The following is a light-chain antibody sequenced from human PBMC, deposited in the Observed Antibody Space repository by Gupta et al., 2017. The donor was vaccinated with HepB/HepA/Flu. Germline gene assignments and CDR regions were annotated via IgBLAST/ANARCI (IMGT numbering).Light chain of an antibody. Sequence: QSVLTQPPSASGTTGKRVTISCSGSSSNIGSNYVYWYQQLPVTAPKLLIYRNNQRPSGVPDRFSGSNSGTSASLAISGLRSEDEADYYCAAWDDSLSGVVFGGGTKLTVL. CDR2: RNN. V-gene: IGLV1-47*01. CDR3: AAWDDSLSGVV. CDR1: SSNIGSNY. J-gene: IGLJ2*01.